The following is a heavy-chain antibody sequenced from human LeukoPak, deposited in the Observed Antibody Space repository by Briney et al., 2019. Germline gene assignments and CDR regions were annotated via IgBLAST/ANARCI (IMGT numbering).Heavy chain of an antibody. D-gene: IGHD3-3*01. Sequence: SETLSLTCAVYGGSFSGYYWSWIRQPPGKGLEWIGEINHSGSTNYNPSLKSRVTISVDTSKNQFSLKPSSVTAADTAVYYCARGASFWSGYYTGLFDYWGQGTLVTVSS. J-gene: IGHJ4*02. CDR2: INHSGST. V-gene: IGHV4-34*01. CDR3: ARGASFWSGYYTGLFDY. CDR1: GGSFSGYY.